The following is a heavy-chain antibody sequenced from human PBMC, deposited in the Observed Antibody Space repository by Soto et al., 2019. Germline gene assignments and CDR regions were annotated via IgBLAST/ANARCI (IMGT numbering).Heavy chain of an antibody. V-gene: IGHV3-53*01. CDR3: ARDLGPEWAQAFDI. CDR1: GFTVSSNY. J-gene: IGHJ3*02. CDR2: IYSGGST. Sequence: VGSLRLSCASSGFTVSSNYMSWVRQAPGKGLEWVSVIYSGGSTYYADSVKGRFTISRDNSKNTLYLQMNSLRAEDTAVYYCARDLGPEWAQAFDIWGQGTMVTVSS. D-gene: IGHD2-8*01.